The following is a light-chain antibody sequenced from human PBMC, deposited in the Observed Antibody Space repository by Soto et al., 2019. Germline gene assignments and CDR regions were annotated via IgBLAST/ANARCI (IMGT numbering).Light chain of an antibody. CDR1: SSNIGSAY. V-gene: IGLV1-47*01. CDR2: RNN. CDR3: AAWDDSLVV. Sequence: QSVLTQPHSASGTPGQTVTISCSGSSSNIGSAYIYWYQHLPGTAPKLLIYRNNQRPSGVPDRFSASKSGTSASLAISGLRSEDDADYYCAAWDDSLVVFGGGTKLTVL. J-gene: IGLJ2*01.